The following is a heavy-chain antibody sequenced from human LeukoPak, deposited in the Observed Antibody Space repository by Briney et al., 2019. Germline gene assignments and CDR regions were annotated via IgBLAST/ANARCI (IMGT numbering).Heavy chain of an antibody. CDR3: AKGPVTALLDY. Sequence: GGSLRLSCAASAFTFSNYAMHWVRQAPGKGLQYVSDISSNGGSTYYADSVKGRFTISRDNSKNTLYLQMGSLRAEDMAVYYCAKGPVTALLDYWGQGTLVTVSS. CDR2: ISSNGGST. D-gene: IGHD2-21*02. CDR1: AFTFSNYA. V-gene: IGHV3-64*02. J-gene: IGHJ4*02.